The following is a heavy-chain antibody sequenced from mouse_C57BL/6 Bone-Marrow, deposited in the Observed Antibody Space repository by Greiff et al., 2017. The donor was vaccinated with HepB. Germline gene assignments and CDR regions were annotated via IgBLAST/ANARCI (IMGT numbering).Heavy chain of an antibody. Sequence: VQLQQSGAELVKPGASVKLSCTASGFNIKDYYMHWVKQRTEQGLEWIGRIDPEDGETKYAPKFQGKATITADTPSNTAYLQLSSLTSEDTAVYYCARWASWFAYWGQGTLVTVSA. J-gene: IGHJ3*01. CDR1: GFNIKDYY. V-gene: IGHV14-2*01. CDR3: ARWASWFAY. CDR2: IDPEDGET.